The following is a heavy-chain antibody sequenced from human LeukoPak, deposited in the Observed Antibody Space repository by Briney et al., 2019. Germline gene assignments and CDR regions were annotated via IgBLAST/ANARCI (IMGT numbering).Heavy chain of an antibody. CDR3: ARDRARSLFGY. CDR1: GFTFSSYA. J-gene: IGHJ4*02. V-gene: IGHV3-30*04. Sequence: GGSLRLSCAASGFTFSSYAMHWVRQAPGKGLEWVAVISYDGSNKYYADSVKGRFTISRDNSKNTLYLQMNSLRAEDTAVYYCARDRARSLFGYWGQGTLVTVSS. D-gene: IGHD3-16*02. CDR2: ISYDGSNK.